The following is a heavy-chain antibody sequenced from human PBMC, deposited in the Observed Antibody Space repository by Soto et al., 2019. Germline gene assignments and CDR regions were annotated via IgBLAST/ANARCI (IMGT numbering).Heavy chain of an antibody. D-gene: IGHD4-4*01. Sequence: GGSLRLSCAASGFTFSSYGMHWVRQAPGKGLEWVAVISYDGSNKYYADSVKGRFTISRDNSKNTLYLQMNSLRAEDTAVYYCTREQEGSVTSLIFRVPFDPWGQGTLVTVSS. V-gene: IGHV3-30*03. CDR1: GFTFSSYG. CDR2: ISYDGSNK. J-gene: IGHJ5*02. CDR3: TREQEGSVTSLIFRVPFDP.